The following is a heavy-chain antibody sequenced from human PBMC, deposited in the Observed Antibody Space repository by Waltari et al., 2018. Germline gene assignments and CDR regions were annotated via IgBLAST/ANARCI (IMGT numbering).Heavy chain of an antibody. CDR2: ITHTGTT. CDR1: GGSFSGYY. CDR3: AVRRRSSGAGFDP. Sequence: QVQLQQWGAGLLKPSETQSLTCAVSGGSFSGYYWTWIRQPPGKGLEWIGDITHTGTTDYNSSRKSRVTMSIDTSKNQFSLTVTSVTAADTAIYYCAVRRRSSGAGFDPWGQGTLVTVSS. V-gene: IGHV4-34*02. J-gene: IGHJ5*02. D-gene: IGHD6-6*01.